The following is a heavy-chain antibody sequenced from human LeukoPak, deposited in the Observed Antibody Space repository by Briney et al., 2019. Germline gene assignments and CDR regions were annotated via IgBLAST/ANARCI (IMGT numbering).Heavy chain of an antibody. CDR3: ARARRIAAAGPFDY. J-gene: IGHJ4*02. D-gene: IGHD6-13*01. Sequence: LETLSLTCTVSGYSISSGYYWGWIRQPPGKGLEWIGSIYHSGSTYYNPSLKSRVTISVDTSKNQFSLKLSSVTAADTAVYYCARARRIAAAGPFDYWGQGTLVTVSS. CDR1: GYSISSGYY. CDR2: IYHSGST. V-gene: IGHV4-38-2*02.